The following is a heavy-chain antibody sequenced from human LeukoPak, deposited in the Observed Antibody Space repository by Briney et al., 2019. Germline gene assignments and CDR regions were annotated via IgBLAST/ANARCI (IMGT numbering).Heavy chain of an antibody. J-gene: IGHJ4*02. CDR3: AQRIAVRPYPFGN. CDR1: GFTFCSYW. CDR2: VTNGGIT. Sequence: QRGVSLRLSCAASGFTFCSYWMGWVRQAPGKGLEYISSVTNGGITYHADSVKGRFTISRDNSKNTLYLQMNSLRAEDTAVYYCAQRIAVRPYPFGNWGQGTLVTVSS. D-gene: IGHD6-6*01. V-gene: IGHV3-23*01.